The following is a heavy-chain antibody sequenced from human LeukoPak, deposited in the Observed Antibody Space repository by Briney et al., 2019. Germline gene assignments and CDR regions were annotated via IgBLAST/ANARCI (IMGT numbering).Heavy chain of an antibody. CDR1: GFTFDDYA. CDR3: AKDLDY. CDR2: ISWNSGSI. V-gene: IGHV3-9*01. J-gene: IGHJ4*02. Sequence: GGSLRLSCAASGFTFDDYAMHWVRQAPGKGLEWVLGISWNSGSIGYADSVKGRFTISRDNAKNSLYLQMNSLRAEDTALYYCAKDLDYWGQGTLVTVSS.